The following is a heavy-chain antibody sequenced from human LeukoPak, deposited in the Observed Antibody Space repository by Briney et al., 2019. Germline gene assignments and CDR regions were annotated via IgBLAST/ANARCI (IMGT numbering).Heavy chain of an antibody. CDR3: ARDRPPMVRGAEILYNFGNAFDI. Sequence: ASVKVSCKASGYTFTGYYMHWVRQAPGQGLEWMGWINPNSGGTNYAQKFQGRVTMTRDTSISTAYMELSRLRSDDTAVYYCARDRPPMVRGAEILYNFGNAFDIWGQGTMVTVSS. CDR2: INPNSGGT. D-gene: IGHD3-10*01. CDR1: GYTFTGYY. V-gene: IGHV1-2*02. J-gene: IGHJ3*02.